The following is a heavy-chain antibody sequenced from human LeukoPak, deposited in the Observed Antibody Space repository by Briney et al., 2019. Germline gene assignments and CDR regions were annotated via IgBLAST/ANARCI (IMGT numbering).Heavy chain of an antibody. Sequence: PSQTLSLTCTVSGGSISSGDYYWRWIRQPPGKGLEWIEYIYYSGSTYNNPSLKSRVTISVATSKNHFSLKLSSVTAADTAVYYCARETYYDFWSAYLYGMDVWGHGTTVTVSS. V-gene: IGHV4-30-4*01. CDR2: IYYSGST. D-gene: IGHD3-3*01. CDR1: GGSISSGDYY. CDR3: ARETYYDFWSAYLYGMDV. J-gene: IGHJ6*02.